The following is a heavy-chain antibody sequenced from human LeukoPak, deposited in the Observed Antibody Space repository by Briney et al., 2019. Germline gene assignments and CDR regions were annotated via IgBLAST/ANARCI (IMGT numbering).Heavy chain of an antibody. J-gene: IGHJ4*02. CDR3: ARRGSCIGGSCYSY. Sequence: GESLKISCKGPGYSFTYYWISWVRQMPGKGLEWRGRIDPSDSYTNYSPSFHGHVTISVDKSLSTAYLQWSSLKASDTAVYYCARRGSCIGGSCYSYWGQGTLVTVSS. CDR2: IDPSDSYT. CDR1: GYSFTYYW. V-gene: IGHV5-10-1*01. D-gene: IGHD2-15*01.